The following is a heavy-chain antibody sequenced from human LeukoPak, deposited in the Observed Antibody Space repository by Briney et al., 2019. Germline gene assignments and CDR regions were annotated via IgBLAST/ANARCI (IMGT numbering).Heavy chain of an antibody. V-gene: IGHV3-30*02. J-gene: IGHJ4*02. CDR1: GFTFSSYG. CDR3: AKEDRRYCSSTSCYTMVY. Sequence: GGSLRLSCVASGFTFSSYGMHWVRQAPGKGLEWVAFIRYDGSNKYYADSVKGRFTISRDNSKNTLYLQMNSLRAEDTAVYYCAKEDRRYCSSTSCYTMVYWGQGTLVTVSS. D-gene: IGHD2-2*02. CDR2: IRYDGSNK.